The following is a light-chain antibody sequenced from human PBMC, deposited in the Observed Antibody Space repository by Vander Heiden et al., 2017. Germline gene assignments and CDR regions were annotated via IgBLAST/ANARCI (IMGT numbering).Light chain of an antibody. Sequence: DIVMTQSPLSLPVTPGEPASISCRSSQSLLHSNGYNYLDWYLQKPGQSPQLLIYLGSNRASGVPDRFSRSGSGTDFTLKISRVEAEDVGVYYCRQALQTPQTFGQGTKLEIK. CDR3: RQALQTPQT. CDR2: LGS. CDR1: QSLLHSNGYNY. V-gene: IGKV2-28*01. J-gene: IGKJ2*01.